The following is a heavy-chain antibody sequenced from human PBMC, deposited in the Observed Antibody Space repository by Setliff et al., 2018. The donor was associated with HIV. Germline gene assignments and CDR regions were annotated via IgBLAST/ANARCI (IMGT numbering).Heavy chain of an antibody. J-gene: IGHJ6*03. D-gene: IGHD3-22*01. CDR3: ARARRDSYDRGRRNHYYIDV. Sequence: ASVKVSCKSSGYTFTAHHIHWVRQAAGQGLEWMGWMNPNSGNTGYAQKFQGRVTMTRDTSISTAYMELNNLKFEDTAVYYCARARRDSYDRGRRNHYYIDVWGKGTTVTVSS. V-gene: IGHV1-8*02. CDR2: MNPNSGNT. CDR1: GYTFTAHH.